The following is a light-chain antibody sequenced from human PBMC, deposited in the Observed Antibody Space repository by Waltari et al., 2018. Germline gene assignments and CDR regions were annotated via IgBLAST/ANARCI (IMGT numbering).Light chain of an antibody. Sequence: DIQMTQSPSTLSASVGDRVTITCRASQSISSWLTWYQQKPGKAPKLLIYDASSLESGVPSRFSGSGSGTEFTLTISSLQREDSATYYCQQSSSAPLTFGGGTKVEIK. CDR3: QQSSSAPLT. CDR1: QSISSW. CDR2: DAS. J-gene: IGKJ4*01. V-gene: IGKV1-5*01.